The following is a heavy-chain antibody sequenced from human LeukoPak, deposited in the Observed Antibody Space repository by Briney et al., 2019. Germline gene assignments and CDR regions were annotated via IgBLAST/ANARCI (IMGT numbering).Heavy chain of an antibody. D-gene: IGHD3-10*01. J-gene: IGHJ5*02. CDR2: IYYSGST. V-gene: IGHV4-38-2*02. CDR3: ARSPHIWFAERGWFDP. Sequence: SETLSLTCIVSGHSISSGNYWAWIRQPPGKGLEWIGSIYYSGSTSYNPSLKSRVTMTVDTSKSQFSLKLSSVTAADTAVYFCARSPHIWFAERGWFDPWGQGTLVTVSS. CDR1: GHSISSGNY.